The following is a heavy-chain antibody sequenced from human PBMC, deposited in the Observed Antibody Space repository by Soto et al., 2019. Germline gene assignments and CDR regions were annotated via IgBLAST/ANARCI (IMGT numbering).Heavy chain of an antibody. Sequence: PSETLSLTCTVSGGSISSYYWSWIRQPPGKGLEWIGYIYYSGSTNYYPSIKSRVTISVDTSKNQFSLKLSSVTAADTAVYYCARTYDFWSGYPFDYWGQGTLVTVSS. D-gene: IGHD3-3*01. CDR1: GGSISSYY. CDR2: IYYSGST. V-gene: IGHV4-59*08. CDR3: ARTYDFWSGYPFDY. J-gene: IGHJ4*02.